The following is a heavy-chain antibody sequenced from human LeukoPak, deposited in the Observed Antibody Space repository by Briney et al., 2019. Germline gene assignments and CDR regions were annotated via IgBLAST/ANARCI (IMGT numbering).Heavy chain of an antibody. CDR1: GFTFSSYW. D-gene: IGHD6-19*01. CDR3: ARARIAVRRDY. Sequence: GGSLRLSCAASGFTFSSYWMSWVRQAPGKGLEWVANIKQDGSEKYYVDSVEGRFTISRDNAKNSLYLQMNSLRAEDTAVYYCARARIAVRRDYWGQGTLVTVSS. J-gene: IGHJ4*02. V-gene: IGHV3-7*01. CDR2: IKQDGSEK.